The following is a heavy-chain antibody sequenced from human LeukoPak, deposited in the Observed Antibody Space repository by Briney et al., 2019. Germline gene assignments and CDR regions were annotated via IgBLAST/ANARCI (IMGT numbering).Heavy chain of an antibody. D-gene: IGHD1-26*01. CDR3: AKRVVVGATSPYSDFQH. V-gene: IGHV3-23*01. CDR2: ISGIGGTT. Sequence: GGSLRLSCAASGFTFSSYAMGWVRQAPGKGLEWVSAISGIGGTTHYADSVKGRFTISRDNSKNTLFLRMDSLRGEDTAVYYCAKRVVVGATSPYSDFQHWGQGTLVTVSS. J-gene: IGHJ1*01. CDR1: GFTFSSYA.